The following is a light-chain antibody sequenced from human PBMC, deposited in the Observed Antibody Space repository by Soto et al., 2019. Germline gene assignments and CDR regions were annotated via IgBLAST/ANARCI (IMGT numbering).Light chain of an antibody. V-gene: IGKV3-11*01. Sequence: EIVLTQSPATLSLSPGERATLSCRASQSVSSYLAWYQQRPGQAPRLLIYNASNRATGIPARFSGSGSGTDFPLIIRSLEPEDFAVYYCQQRSNCPITFGQGTRLEIK. CDR3: QQRSNCPIT. CDR2: NAS. CDR1: QSVSSY. J-gene: IGKJ5*01.